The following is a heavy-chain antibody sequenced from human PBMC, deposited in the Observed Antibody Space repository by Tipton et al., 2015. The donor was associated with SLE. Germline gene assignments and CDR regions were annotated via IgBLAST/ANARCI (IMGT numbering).Heavy chain of an antibody. CDR2: IREDGSEK. J-gene: IGHJ5*02. V-gene: IGHV3-7*01. Sequence: SLRLSCAVSGFTFSNNWMAWVRQAPGKGLEWVAHIREDGSEKFYVDSVRGRFALSRDNAKNSLYLQMNSLRADDTAVYYCARVWEIGWFDPWGQGTLVTVSS. D-gene: IGHD1-26*01. CDR3: ARVWEIGWFDP. CDR1: GFTFSNNW.